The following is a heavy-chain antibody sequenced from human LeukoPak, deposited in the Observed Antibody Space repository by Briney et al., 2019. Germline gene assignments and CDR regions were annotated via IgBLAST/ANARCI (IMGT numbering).Heavy chain of an antibody. CDR1: GYTFTSYW. J-gene: IGHJ4*02. CDR2: IDPRDSYT. Sequence: GESLKTSCKVSGYTFTSYWITWVRQMPGKVLEWMGTIDPRDSYTNYSPSFQGHVTISADTSIGTASLNWSSLKASDAAIYYRARQAFSNSGAHFDYWGQGTLVTVSS. CDR3: ARQAFSNSGAHFDY. D-gene: IGHD2-15*01. V-gene: IGHV5-10-1*01.